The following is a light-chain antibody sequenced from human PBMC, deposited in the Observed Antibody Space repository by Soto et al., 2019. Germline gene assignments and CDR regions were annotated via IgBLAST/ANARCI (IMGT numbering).Light chain of an antibody. V-gene: IGKV1-6*01. CDR2: AAS. Sequence: AIPMTQSPSSLSASVGDRVTIACRASQGIRNDLGWYQQKPGKAPKLLIYAASNLQSGVPSRFSGSVSDTLFTLTISSLQPEDFATYYCLQDHIYPWTFGQGTKVEIK. CDR3: LQDHIYPWT. CDR1: QGIRND. J-gene: IGKJ1*01.